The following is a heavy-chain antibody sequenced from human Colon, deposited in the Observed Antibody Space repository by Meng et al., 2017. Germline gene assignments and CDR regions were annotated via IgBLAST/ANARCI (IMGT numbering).Heavy chain of an antibody. D-gene: IGHD1-26*01. CDR1: GGFINTTDW. CDR2: IYHSGTT. Sequence: EQLREPGPGTVKASGTLLLTCACSGGFINTTDWGTWVRQPPGKGLEWIGDIYHSGTTMSNPSLKSRHSMSIDKSLNQFSLELTSVTAADTAVYYCARMSVGAKRGRDYWGQGTLVTVSS. V-gene: IGHV4-4*02. J-gene: IGHJ4*02. CDR3: ARMSVGAKRGRDY.